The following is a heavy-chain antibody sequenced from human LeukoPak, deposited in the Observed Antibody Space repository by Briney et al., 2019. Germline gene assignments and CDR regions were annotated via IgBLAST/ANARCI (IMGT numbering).Heavy chain of an antibody. D-gene: IGHD2-2*01. CDR3: ARRLVTAGITDFFDS. CDR1: GFTFSSYS. Sequence: GGSLRLSCAASGFTFSSYSMNWVRRAPGKGLEWVSYISTSSSTIYYADSVKGRFTISRDNAKNSLYLQMSSLTAEDTALYYCARRLVTAGITDFFDSWGQGTLVSVSS. V-gene: IGHV3-48*01. J-gene: IGHJ4*02. CDR2: ISTSSSTI.